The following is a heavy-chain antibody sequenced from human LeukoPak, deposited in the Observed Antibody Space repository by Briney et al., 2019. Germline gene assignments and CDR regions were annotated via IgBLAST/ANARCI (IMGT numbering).Heavy chain of an antibody. Sequence: GGSLRLSCAASGFTFSIYTMNWVRQAPGKGLEWVSYISTTGSPIYYADSVKGRFTISRDNAKNSLYLQMNSLRAEDTAVYFCVRGFVAVTTWRDWGDYWGQGTLVTVSS. V-gene: IGHV3-48*04. D-gene: IGHD4-17*01. J-gene: IGHJ4*02. CDR1: GFTFSIYT. CDR3: VRGFVAVTTWRDWGDY. CDR2: ISTTGSPI.